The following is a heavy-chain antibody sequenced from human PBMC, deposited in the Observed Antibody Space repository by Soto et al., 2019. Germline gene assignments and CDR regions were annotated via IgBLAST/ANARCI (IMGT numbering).Heavy chain of an antibody. CDR1: GFTFSSYW. J-gene: IGHJ5*01. CDR3: ARVSVVLSLVPDS. CDR2: IKQDGSEK. V-gene: IGHV3-7*01. Sequence: EVQLVESGGGLVQPGGSLRLSCAASGFTFSSYWMSWVRQAPGKGLEWVANIKQDGSEKYYVDSVKGRFTISRDNAKNSLYLQINSLRAEDTAVYYCARVSVVLSLVPDSWGQGTLVTVSS.